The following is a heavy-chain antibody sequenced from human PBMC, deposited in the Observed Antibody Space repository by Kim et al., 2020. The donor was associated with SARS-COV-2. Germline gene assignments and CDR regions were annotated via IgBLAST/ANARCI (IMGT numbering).Heavy chain of an antibody. CDR1: GFTFTDYW. Sequence: GGSLRLSCVASGFTFTDYWMTWVRQAPGKGLEWVANIKHDGSKTDYVDSVKGRFTISRDNAKNLVYLQMNSLRVDDTAVYYCLRGGSWPEFWGQGTLVTVSS. D-gene: IGHD3-10*01. V-gene: IGHV3-7*03. CDR3: LRGGSWPEF. J-gene: IGHJ4*02. CDR2: IKHDGSKT.